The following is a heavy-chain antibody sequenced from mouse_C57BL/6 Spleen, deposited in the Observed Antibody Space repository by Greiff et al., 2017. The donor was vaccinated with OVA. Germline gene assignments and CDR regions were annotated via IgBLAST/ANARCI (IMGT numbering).Heavy chain of an antibody. V-gene: IGHV6-6*01. CDR1: GFTFSDAW. CDR2: IRNKANNHAT. CDR3: TRRSNSVAMDY. D-gene: IGHD2-5*01. Sequence: EVKLEESGGGLVQPGGSMKLSCAASGFTFSDAWMCWVRQSPQGGLEWGADIRNKANNHATYYAESVKGRFTISRDDSKSRVYLQMNSLRAEDTGIYYCTRRSNSVAMDYWGQGTSVTVSS. J-gene: IGHJ4*01.